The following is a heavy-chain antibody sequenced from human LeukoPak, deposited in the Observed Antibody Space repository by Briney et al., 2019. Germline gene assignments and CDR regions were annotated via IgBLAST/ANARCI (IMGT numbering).Heavy chain of an antibody. D-gene: IGHD4-23*01. Sequence: ASVKVSCKVSGYTLTELSMHWVRQAPGKGLEWMGGFDPEDGETIYAQKFQGRVTMTEDTSTDTAYMELSSLRSEDTAVYYCAIRLPHDYGGNGDAFDIWGQGTMVTVSS. CDR1: GYTLTELS. J-gene: IGHJ3*02. V-gene: IGHV1-24*01. CDR3: AIRLPHDYGGNGDAFDI. CDR2: FDPEDGET.